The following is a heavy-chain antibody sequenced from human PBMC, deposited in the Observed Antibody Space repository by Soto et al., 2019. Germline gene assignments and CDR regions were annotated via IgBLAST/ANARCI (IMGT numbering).Heavy chain of an antibody. J-gene: IGHJ4*02. CDR2: INHSGNT. V-gene: IGHV4-34*02. CDR3: ARDPQEDGRLDFDY. CDR1: GGSLYDYN. Sequence: QVQLQQWGAGLLKPSETLSLTCAVYGGSLYDYNWSWIRQPPGKGLEWIGEINHSGNTNYNPSLTSRATISVDTSKNQFSLKLTSVTAADTAMYYCARDPQEDGRLDFDYWGQGTLVTVSS.